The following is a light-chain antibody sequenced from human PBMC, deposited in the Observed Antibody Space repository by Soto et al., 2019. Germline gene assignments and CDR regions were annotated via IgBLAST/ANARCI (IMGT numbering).Light chain of an antibody. Sequence: SQRTQSPASLSASVGDRVTITCRSSQSISSYLNWYQQKPGKAPKLLIYAASSLQSGVPSRFSGSGSGTDFTLTISSLEPEDFAVYYCQQRSNWPPITFGQGTRLEIK. CDR2: AAS. V-gene: IGKV1-39*01. J-gene: IGKJ5*01. CDR3: QQRSNWPPIT. CDR1: QSISSY.